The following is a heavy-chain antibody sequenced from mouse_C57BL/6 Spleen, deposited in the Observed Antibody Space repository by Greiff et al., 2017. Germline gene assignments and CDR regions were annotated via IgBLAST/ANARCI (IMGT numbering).Heavy chain of an antibody. CDR3: ARGDTTVVAQYYYAMDY. CDR2: IYPGSGNT. J-gene: IGHJ4*01. Sequence: QVQLKESGPELVKPGASVKISCKASGYSFTSYYIHWVKQRPGQGLEWIGWIYPGSGNTKYNEKFKGKATLTADTSSSTAYMQLSSLTSEDSAVYYCARGDTTVVAQYYYAMDYWGQGTSVTVSS. V-gene: IGHV1-66*01. D-gene: IGHD1-1*01. CDR1: GYSFTSYY.